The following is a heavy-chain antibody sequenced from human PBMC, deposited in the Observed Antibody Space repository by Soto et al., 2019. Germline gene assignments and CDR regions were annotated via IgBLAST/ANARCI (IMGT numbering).Heavy chain of an antibody. CDR2: TYYRSKWNS. CDR1: GDSVSRTSVA. Sequence: QVQLHQSGPGLVKPSQTLSLTCAISGDSVSRTSVAWNWIRQSPSRGLEWLGRTYYRSKWNSDYAVSVRGRLTITPDTSKSQFSLQLNSVTPEDTAVYYCVRGQFSAFDCWGQGTLVTVSS. J-gene: IGHJ4*02. CDR3: VRGQFSAFDC. V-gene: IGHV6-1*01.